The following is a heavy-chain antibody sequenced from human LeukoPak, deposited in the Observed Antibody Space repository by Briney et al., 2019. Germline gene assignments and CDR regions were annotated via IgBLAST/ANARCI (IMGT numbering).Heavy chain of an antibody. Sequence: SETLSLTCTVSGGSISSSSYYWGWIRQPPGKGLEWIGSIYYSGSTYYNPSLKSRVTISVDTSKNQFSLKLSSVTAADTAVYYCARVAITMVRGVILIYYYYYMDVWGKGTTVTISS. CDR2: IYYSGST. D-gene: IGHD3-10*01. CDR1: GGSISSSSYY. J-gene: IGHJ6*03. V-gene: IGHV4-39*07. CDR3: ARVAITMVRGVILIYYYYYMDV.